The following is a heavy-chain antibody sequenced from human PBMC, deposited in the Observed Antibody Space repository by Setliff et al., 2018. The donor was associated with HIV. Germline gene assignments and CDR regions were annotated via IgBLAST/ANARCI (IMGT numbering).Heavy chain of an antibody. CDR3: ASAIVGLGYNFFSVDV. CDR2: VYYNWAT. D-gene: IGHD1-26*01. CDR1: GDSFNGSHYL. J-gene: IGHJ6*04. Sequence: SETLSLTCTVSGDSFNGSHYLWGWIRQPPGKGLEWVGNVYYNWATYYNPSLKNRVTISVDTSKNQFSLRLTSVTAADTAVYYCASAIVGLGYNFFSVDVWGKGTTVTVSS. V-gene: IGHV4-39*07.